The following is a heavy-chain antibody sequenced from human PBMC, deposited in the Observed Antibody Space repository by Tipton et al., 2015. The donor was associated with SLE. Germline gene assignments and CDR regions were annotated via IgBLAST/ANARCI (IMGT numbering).Heavy chain of an antibody. CDR3: AKDRGLYDILTGYSDY. CDR1: GFTFSSYG. CDR2: IRYDGSYK. D-gene: IGHD3-9*01. Sequence: SLRLSCAASGFTFSSYGMHWVRQAPGKGLEWVAFIRYDGSYKYYADSVKGRFTTSRDNSKNTLYLQMNSLRAEDTAVYYCAKDRGLYDILTGYSDYWGQGTLVTVSS. V-gene: IGHV3-30*02. J-gene: IGHJ4*02.